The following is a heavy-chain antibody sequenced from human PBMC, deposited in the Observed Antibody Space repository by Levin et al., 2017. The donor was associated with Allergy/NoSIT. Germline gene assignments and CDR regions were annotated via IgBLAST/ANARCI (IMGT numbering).Heavy chain of an antibody. V-gene: IGHV4-34*01. CDR2: INHSGST. Sequence: SQTLSLTCAVYGGSFSGYYWSWIRQPPGKGLEWIGEINHSGSTNYNPSLKSRVTISVDTSKNQFSLKLSSVTAADTAVYYCARADIVVVPAAMGTNWFDPWGQGTLVTVSS. CDR3: ARADIVVVPAAMGTNWFDP. D-gene: IGHD2-2*01. J-gene: IGHJ5*02. CDR1: GGSFSGYY.